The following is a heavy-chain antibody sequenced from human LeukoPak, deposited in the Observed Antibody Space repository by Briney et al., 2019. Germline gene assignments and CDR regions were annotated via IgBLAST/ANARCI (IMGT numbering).Heavy chain of an antibody. D-gene: IGHD2-2*02. CDR3: AKGPYCSSTSCYTPYFDY. Sequence: PGGSLRLSCAASGFTFDDYAMHWVRQAPGKGLEWVSLISWDGGSTYYADSVKGRFTIFRDNSKNSLYLQMNSLRAEDTALYYCAKGPYCSSTSCYTPYFDYWGQGTLVTVSS. CDR2: ISWDGGST. CDR1: GFTFDDYA. V-gene: IGHV3-43D*03. J-gene: IGHJ4*02.